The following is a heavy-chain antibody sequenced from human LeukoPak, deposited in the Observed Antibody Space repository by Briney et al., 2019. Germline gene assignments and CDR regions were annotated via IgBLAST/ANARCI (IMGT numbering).Heavy chain of an antibody. CDR1: GFTFSDYY. Sequence: GGSLRLSCAASGFTFSDYYMAWLRQTAGKGLEWLSYISSSGSTMFFADSVKGRFTISRDNAKNSLYLQLNSLRAEDTAVYYCARVVYCSGGSCHIFAFDIWGQGTLVTVSS. V-gene: IGHV3-11*01. CDR2: ISSSGSTM. D-gene: IGHD2-15*01. CDR3: ARVVYCSGGSCHIFAFDI. J-gene: IGHJ3*02.